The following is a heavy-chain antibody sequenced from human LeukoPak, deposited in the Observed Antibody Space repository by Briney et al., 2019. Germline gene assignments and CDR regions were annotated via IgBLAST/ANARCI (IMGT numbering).Heavy chain of an antibody. CDR1: GYTFTGYY. V-gene: IGHV1-2*06. CDR2: INPNSGGT. Sequence: ASVKVSCKASGYTFTGYYMHWVRQAPGQGLEWMGRINPNSGGTNYAQKFQGRVTMTRDTSISTAYMELSRLRSDDTAVYYCARDARPLPAAIYGHGWFDPWGQGTLVTVSS. D-gene: IGHD2-2*01. J-gene: IGHJ5*02. CDR3: ARDARPLPAAIYGHGWFDP.